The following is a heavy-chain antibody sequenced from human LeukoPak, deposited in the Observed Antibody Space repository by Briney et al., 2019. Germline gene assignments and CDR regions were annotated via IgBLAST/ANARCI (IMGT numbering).Heavy chain of an antibody. CDR3: ARIYPSVVVPSPDNWFDP. V-gene: IGHV4-38-2*02. D-gene: IGHD2-2*01. J-gene: IGHJ5*02. CDR2: IYYSGST. Sequence: KPSETLSLTCTVSGYSISSGYYWGWIRQPPGKGLEWIGSIYYSGSTYYNPSLKSRVTISVDTSKNQFSLKLSSVTAADTAVYYCARIYPSVVVPSPDNWFDPWGQGTLVTVSS. CDR1: GYSISSGYY.